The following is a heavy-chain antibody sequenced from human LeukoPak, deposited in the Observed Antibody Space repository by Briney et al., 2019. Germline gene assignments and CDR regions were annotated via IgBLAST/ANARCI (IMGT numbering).Heavy chain of an antibody. CDR2: ISGGGST. J-gene: IGHJ4*02. CDR1: GFTFNNYA. D-gene: IGHD4-23*01. V-gene: IGHV3-23*01. CDR3: ARGTYDYGGITFDY. Sequence: GGSLRLSCAASGFTFNNYAMTWVRQAPGKGLEWVSAISGGGSTYNADSVKGRFTISRDNAKNSLYLQMNSLRAEDTAVYYCARGTYDYGGITFDYWGQGTLVTVSS.